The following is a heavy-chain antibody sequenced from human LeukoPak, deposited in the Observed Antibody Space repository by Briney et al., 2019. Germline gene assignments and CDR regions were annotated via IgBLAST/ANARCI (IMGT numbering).Heavy chain of an antibody. Sequence: PSETLSLTCAVYGGSFSVYYWSGIRQPPGKGLECIGEINHSGSTNYNPSLKSRVTISVDTSKNQFSLKLSSVTAADTAVYYCARGGYGGNFSPKNDYWGQGTLVTVSS. J-gene: IGHJ4*02. CDR1: GGSFSVYY. V-gene: IGHV4-34*01. CDR3: ARGGYGGNFSPKNDY. CDR2: INHSGST. D-gene: IGHD4-23*01.